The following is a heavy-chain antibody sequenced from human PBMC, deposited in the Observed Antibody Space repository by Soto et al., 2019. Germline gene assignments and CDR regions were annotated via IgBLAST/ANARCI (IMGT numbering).Heavy chain of an antibody. CDR1: GYKFIKHY. CDR2: INPTGGGT. D-gene: IGHD3-10*01. CDR3: ARDSSASATSYSFDI. J-gene: IGHJ4*02. V-gene: IGHV1-46*01. Sequence: QVQLVQSGAEVKKPGASVKVSCKASGYKFIKHYMHWVRQAPGVGLEWMGIINPTGGGTDYAQKFQDRVTMTTDTYTNTVHMDLSSLTSEDTAVYFCARDSSASATSYSFDIWGQGTLVSVSS.